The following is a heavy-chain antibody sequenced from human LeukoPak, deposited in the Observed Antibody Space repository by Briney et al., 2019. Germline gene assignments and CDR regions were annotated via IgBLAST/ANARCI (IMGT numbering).Heavy chain of an antibody. Sequence: GESLKISCKGSGYSFTSYWIVWVRQMPGKGLEWRGIIYPGDSDTRYSPSFQGQVTISADKSISTVYLQWSSLKASDTAMYYCARRLGIAAAGAVERNPFDIWGQGTMVTVSS. CDR2: IYPGDSDT. CDR1: GYSFTSYW. J-gene: IGHJ3*02. CDR3: ARRLGIAAAGAVERNPFDI. V-gene: IGHV5-51*01. D-gene: IGHD6-13*01.